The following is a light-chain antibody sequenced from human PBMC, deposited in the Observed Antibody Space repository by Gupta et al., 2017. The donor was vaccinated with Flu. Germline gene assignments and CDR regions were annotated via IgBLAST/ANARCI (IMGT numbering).Light chain of an antibody. CDR1: QSISYW. Sequence: DIQMTQSPSSVSESLGDRVTITCRASQSISYWLAWYQQKPGKAPQLLLYTTSNLQSGVPSRFSGSGSGTDFTLTISSLQPEDFATYYCQQAYCFPHTFGQGTKVAIK. V-gene: IGKV1-12*01. CDR2: TTS. J-gene: IGKJ2*01. CDR3: QQAYCFPHT.